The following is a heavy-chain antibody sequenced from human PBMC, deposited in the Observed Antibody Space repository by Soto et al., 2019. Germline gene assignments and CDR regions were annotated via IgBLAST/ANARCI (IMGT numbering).Heavy chain of an antibody. V-gene: IGHV3-74*01. J-gene: IGHJ4*02. D-gene: IGHD2-2*01. CDR2: INSDGSST. CDR3: VRTILLVAASTREDY. CDR1: GFTFSSYW. Sequence: EVQLVESGGGLVQPGGSLRLSCAASGFTFSSYWMHWVRQAPGQGLVWVSRINSDGSSTSYADSVKGRFTISRDNAKNTLYMQMNSLRAEATDVYSCVRTILLVAASTREDYWGQGTLVTVSS.